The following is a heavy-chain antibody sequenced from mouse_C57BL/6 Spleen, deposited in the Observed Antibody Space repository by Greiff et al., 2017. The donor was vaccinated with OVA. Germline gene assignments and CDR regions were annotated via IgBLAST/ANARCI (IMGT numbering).Heavy chain of an antibody. CDR1: GFNIKNTY. V-gene: IGHV14-3*01. J-gene: IGHJ1*03. CDR2: IDPANGNT. Sequence: VQLKESVAELVRPGASVKLSCTASGFNIKNTYMHWVKQRPEQGLEWIGRIDPANGNTKYAPKFPGKATITADTSSNTAYLQLSSLTSEDTAIDYCAPRIEAVRYFDVWGTGTTVTVSS. CDR3: APRIEAVRYFDV.